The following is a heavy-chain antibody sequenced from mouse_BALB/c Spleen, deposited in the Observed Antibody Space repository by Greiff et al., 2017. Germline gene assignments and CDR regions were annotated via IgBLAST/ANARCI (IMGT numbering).Heavy chain of an antibody. Sequence: VQLQQPGAELVRPGASVKLSCKASGYTFTSYWINWVKQRPGQGLEWIGNIYPSDSYTNYNQKFKDKATLTVDKSSSTAYMQLSSPTSEDSAVYYCTRSGLDFDYWGQGTTLTVSS. J-gene: IGHJ2*01. D-gene: IGHD3-3*01. CDR2: IYPSDSYT. CDR3: TRSGLDFDY. CDR1: GYTFTSYW. V-gene: IGHV1-69*02.